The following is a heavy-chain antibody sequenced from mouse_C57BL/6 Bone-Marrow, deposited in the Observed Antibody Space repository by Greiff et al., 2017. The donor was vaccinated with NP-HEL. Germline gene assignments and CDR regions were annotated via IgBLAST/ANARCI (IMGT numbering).Heavy chain of an antibody. V-gene: IGHV5-17*01. J-gene: IGHJ1*03. CDR3: AITVGYFDV. Sequence: DVKLVESGGGLVKPGGSLKLSCAASGFTFSDYGMHWVRQAPEKGLEWVAYISSGSGTIYYADTVKGRFTISRDNAKNTLFLQMTSLRSEDTAMYYCAITVGYFDVWGTGTTVTVSS. CDR1: GFTFSDYG. CDR2: ISSGSGTI.